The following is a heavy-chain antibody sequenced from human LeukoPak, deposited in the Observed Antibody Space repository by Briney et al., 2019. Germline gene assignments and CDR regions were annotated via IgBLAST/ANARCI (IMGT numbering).Heavy chain of an antibody. V-gene: IGHV3-48*01. J-gene: IGHJ4*02. CDR2: ISSSSNTI. CDR1: GFTFSNYS. Sequence: GGSLRLSCAASGFTFSNYSMNWVRQAPGKGLEWVSYISSSSNTIYYADSVKGRFTISRDNAQNSLYLQMNSLRAEDTAVYYCARDFGARGWLDYWGQGTLVTVSS. D-gene: IGHD6-19*01. CDR3: ARDFGARGWLDY.